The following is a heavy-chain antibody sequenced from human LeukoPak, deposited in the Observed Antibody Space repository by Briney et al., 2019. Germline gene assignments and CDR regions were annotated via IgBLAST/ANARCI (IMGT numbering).Heavy chain of an antibody. J-gene: IGHJ6*03. D-gene: IGHD2-15*01. CDR2: IIPIFGTA. Sequence: SVKVSCKASGGTFSSYAISWVRQAPGQGPEWMGGIIPIFGTANYAQKFQGRVTITADKSTSTAYMELSSLRSEDTAVYYCARDLIRYCSGGSCSSMGYYYYYYMDVWGKGTTVTVSS. CDR1: GGTFSSYA. V-gene: IGHV1-69*06. CDR3: ARDLIRYCSGGSCSSMGYYYYYYMDV.